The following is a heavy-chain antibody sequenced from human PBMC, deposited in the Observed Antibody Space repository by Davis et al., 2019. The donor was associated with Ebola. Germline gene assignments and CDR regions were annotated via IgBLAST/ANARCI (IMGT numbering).Heavy chain of an antibody. CDR2: ISSSSSYI. J-gene: IGHJ4*02. CDR3: AGGTRSGWHLEY. Sequence: GESLKISCAASGFTFSSYSMNWVRQAPGKGLEWVSSISSSSSYIYYADSVKGRFTISRDNSKNTLFLQMNTLRAEDAAVYYCAGGTRSGWHLEYWGQGTLVTVSS. D-gene: IGHD6-19*01. V-gene: IGHV3-21*04. CDR1: GFTFSSYS.